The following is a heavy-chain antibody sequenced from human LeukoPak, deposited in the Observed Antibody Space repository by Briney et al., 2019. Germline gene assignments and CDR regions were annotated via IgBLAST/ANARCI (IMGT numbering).Heavy chain of an antibody. J-gene: IGHJ2*01. CDR1: GDSISSGDYY. V-gene: IGHV4-61*02. Sequence: ASQTLSLTCTVSGDSISSGDYYWSWIRQPAGKGLEWIGRISSSGSTNYNPSLKSRVTISVDTSKNQFSLKLSSVTAADTAVYYCAREGDGYPRFYWYFDLWGRGTLVTVSS. D-gene: IGHD5-24*01. CDR2: ISSSGST. CDR3: AREGDGYPRFYWYFDL.